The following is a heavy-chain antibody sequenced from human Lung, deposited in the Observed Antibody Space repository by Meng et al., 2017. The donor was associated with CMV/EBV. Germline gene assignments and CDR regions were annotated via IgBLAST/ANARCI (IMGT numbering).Heavy chain of an antibody. CDR2: LIPILNAP. Sequence: SVKVSCKASGDMFSTYAITWVRQAPGQGLEWMGELIPILNAPNYAQKFQGRVRITADKSTTTAYMELSSLRSDDTAVYYCARALREYSSSSSDSWRQGTLVXVSS. J-gene: IGHJ4*02. CDR3: ARALREYSSSSSDS. CDR1: GDMFSTYA. D-gene: IGHD6-6*01. V-gene: IGHV1-69*10.